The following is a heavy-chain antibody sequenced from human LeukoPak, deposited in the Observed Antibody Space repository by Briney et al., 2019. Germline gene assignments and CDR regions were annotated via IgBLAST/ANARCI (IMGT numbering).Heavy chain of an antibody. J-gene: IGHJ4*02. CDR1: GYTFTGYY. D-gene: IGHD1-26*01. V-gene: IGHV1-2*02. CDR2: INPNSGGT. Sequence: ASVKVSCKASGYTFTGYYIYWVRQAPGQGLEWMGWINPNSGGTNYAQKFQGRVTMTRDTSISTAYMELSRLRSDDTAVYYCAGDPVIVATTGRLDYWGQGTLVTVSS. CDR3: AGDPVIVATTGRLDY.